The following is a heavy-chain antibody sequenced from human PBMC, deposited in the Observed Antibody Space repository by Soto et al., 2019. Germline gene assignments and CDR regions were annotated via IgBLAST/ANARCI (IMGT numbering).Heavy chain of an antibody. CDR1: GGSFSGYY. Sequence: SETLSLTCAVYGGSFSGYYWSWIRQPPGKGLEWIGEINHSGSTNYNPSLKSRVTISVDTSKNQFSLKLSSVTAADTAVYYCARGRADLSYGYVTRHFDYWGQGTLVTVSS. J-gene: IGHJ4*02. D-gene: IGHD5-18*01. CDR3: ARGRADLSYGYVTRHFDY. V-gene: IGHV4-34*01. CDR2: INHSGST.